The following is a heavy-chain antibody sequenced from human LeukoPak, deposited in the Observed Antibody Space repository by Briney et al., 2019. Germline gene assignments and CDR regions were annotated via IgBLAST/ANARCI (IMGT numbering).Heavy chain of an antibody. J-gene: IGHJ4*02. V-gene: IGHV3-48*03. Sequence: PGGSLRLSCAASGFTFSSYEINWVRQAPGKGLEWVSYISSSGSTMYYADSVKGRFTISRDNAKNSLYLQVNSLRAEDTAVYYCARGGYYYDSSAYVSLDFWGQGTLVTVSS. D-gene: IGHD3-22*01. CDR2: ISSSGSTM. CDR3: ARGGYYYDSSAYVSLDF. CDR1: GFTFSSYE.